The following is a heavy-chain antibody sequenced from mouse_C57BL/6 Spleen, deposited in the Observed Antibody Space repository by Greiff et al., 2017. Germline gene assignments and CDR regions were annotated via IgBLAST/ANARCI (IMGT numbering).Heavy chain of an antibody. J-gene: IGHJ2*01. CDR3: ARSGTDFDY. Sequence: VQLKQSGPELVKPGDSVMISCKASGYSFTGYFMNWVMQSHGKSLEWIGRINPYNGDTFYNQKFKGKATLTVDKSSSTAHMELRSLTSEDSAVYYCARSGTDFDYWGQGTTLTVSS. CDR2: INPYNGDT. D-gene: IGHD3-1*01. V-gene: IGHV1-20*01. CDR1: GYSFTGYF.